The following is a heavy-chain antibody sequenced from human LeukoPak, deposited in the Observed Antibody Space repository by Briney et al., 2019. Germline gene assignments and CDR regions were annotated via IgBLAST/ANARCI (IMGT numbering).Heavy chain of an antibody. J-gene: IGHJ4*02. CDR2: MNPNSGNT. CDR3: AIAYSSSWYPLNFDY. Sequence: GASVKVSCKASGYTFTSYDINWVRQATGQGLEWMGWMNPNSGNTGYAQKFQGRVTMTRNTSISTAYMELSGLRSEDTAVYYCAIAYSSSWYPLNFDYWGQGTLVTVSS. D-gene: IGHD6-13*01. V-gene: IGHV1-8*01. CDR1: GYTFTSYD.